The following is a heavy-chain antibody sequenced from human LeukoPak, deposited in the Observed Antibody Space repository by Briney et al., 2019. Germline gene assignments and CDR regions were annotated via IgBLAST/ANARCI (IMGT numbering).Heavy chain of an antibody. CDR1: GFTFSSYD. J-gene: IGHJ2*01. Sequence: GGSLRLSCAASGFTFSSYDMHWVRQATGKGLEWVSGIGTAGNIYYPGSVKGRFTISRENAKNSLYLQVNSLRAGDTAVYYCARAGYSSTWYSRYFDLWGRGTLVTVSS. V-gene: IGHV3-13*01. CDR2: IGTAGNI. D-gene: IGHD6-13*01. CDR3: ARAGYSSTWYSRYFDL.